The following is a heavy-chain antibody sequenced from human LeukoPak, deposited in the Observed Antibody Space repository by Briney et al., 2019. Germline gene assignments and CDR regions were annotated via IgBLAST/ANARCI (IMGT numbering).Heavy chain of an antibody. CDR3: ARRRMGFVPNWFDP. J-gene: IGHJ5*02. V-gene: IGHV4-59*12. D-gene: IGHD3-10*01. CDR1: GGSISSYY. CDR2: IYYSGST. Sequence: PSETLSLTCTVSGGSISSYYWSWIRQPPGKGLEWIGYIYYSGSTSYNPSLKSRVTISVDTSKKQFSLKLSSVTAADTAVYYCARRRMGFVPNWFDPWGQGTLVTVSS.